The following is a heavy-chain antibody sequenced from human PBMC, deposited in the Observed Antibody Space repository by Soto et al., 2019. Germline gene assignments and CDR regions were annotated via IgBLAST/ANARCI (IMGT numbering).Heavy chain of an antibody. D-gene: IGHD1-26*01. J-gene: IGHJ6*02. CDR3: ARDQRKWELGLYGMDV. Sequence: HPGGSLRLSCAASGFTFSSYGMHWVRQAPGKGLEWVAVIWYDGSNKYYADSVKGRFTISRDNSKNTLYLQMNSLRAEDTAVYYCARDQRKWELGLYGMDVWGQGTTVTVSS. CDR2: IWYDGSNK. CDR1: GFTFSSYG. V-gene: IGHV3-33*01.